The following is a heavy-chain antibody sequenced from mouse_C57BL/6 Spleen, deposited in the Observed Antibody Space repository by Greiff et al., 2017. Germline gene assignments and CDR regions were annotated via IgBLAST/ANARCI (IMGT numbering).Heavy chain of an antibody. CDR2: ILPGSGST. J-gene: IGHJ3*01. D-gene: IGHD2-4*01. Sequence: QVQLQQSGAELMKPGASVKLSCKATGYTFTGSWIEWVKQRPGHGLEWIGEILPGSGSTNYNEKFKGKATFTADTSSNTAYMQLSRLTTEDSAIYDCARRGYDYDGSWFAVWGKGTLVTVSA. V-gene: IGHV1-9*01. CDR1: GYTFTGSW. CDR3: ARRGYDYDGSWFAV.